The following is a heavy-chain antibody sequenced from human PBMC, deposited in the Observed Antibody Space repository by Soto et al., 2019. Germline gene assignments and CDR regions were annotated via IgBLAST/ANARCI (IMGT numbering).Heavy chain of an antibody. CDR1: GGTFSSYA. J-gene: IGHJ4*02. Sequence: QVQLVQSGAEVKKPGSSVKVSCKASGGTFSSYAISWVRQAPGQGLEWMGGIIPIFGTANYAQKFQGRVTIXXDXSXXTAYMELSSLRSEDTAVYYCAGGYIMTTVTMTFDYWGQGTLVTVSS. D-gene: IGHD4-17*01. CDR3: AGGYIMTTVTMTFDY. V-gene: IGHV1-69*12. CDR2: IIPIFGTA.